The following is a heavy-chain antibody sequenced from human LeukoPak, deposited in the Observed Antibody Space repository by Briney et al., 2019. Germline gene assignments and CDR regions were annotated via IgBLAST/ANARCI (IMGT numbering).Heavy chain of an antibody. CDR1: GYTFTSYG. J-gene: IGHJ3*01. Sequence: ASVKVSCKASGYTFTSYGMNWMRQAPGQGLEWMGWINTNTGNPTYAQDFTGRFVFSLDTSVSTAYLQINSLKAEDTAIYYCARDIVVVTATDAFDFWGQGTMVTVSS. D-gene: IGHD2-21*02. V-gene: IGHV7-4-1*02. CDR2: INTNTGNP. CDR3: ARDIVVVTATDAFDF.